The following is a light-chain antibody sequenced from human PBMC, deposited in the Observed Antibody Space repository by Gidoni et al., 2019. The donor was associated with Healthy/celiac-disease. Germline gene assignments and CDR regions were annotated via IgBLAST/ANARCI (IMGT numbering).Light chain of an antibody. Sequence: EIVLTQSPATLSLSPGERATLSCRASQSVGSHLAWYPQRPGQAPRLLIYAASNRATGIPARFSGSGSGTDFTLAISSLEPEDFAVYYCQQRSNWPPVTFGQGTKLEIK. J-gene: IGKJ2*01. CDR2: AAS. CDR3: QQRSNWPPVT. CDR1: QSVGSH. V-gene: IGKV3-11*01.